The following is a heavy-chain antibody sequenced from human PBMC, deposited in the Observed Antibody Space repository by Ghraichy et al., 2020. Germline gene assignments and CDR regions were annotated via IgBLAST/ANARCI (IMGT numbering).Heavy chain of an antibody. CDR2: ISPDSGGT. J-gene: IGHJ4*02. CDR3: ARIITGTGAFDY. Sequence: ASVKVSCKASGYIFTGYYIHWVRQAPGQGLEWMGWISPDSGGTSYAQKFQGRVTMTRDTSISSAYMDLSSLKSEDTAVYYCARIITGTGAFDYWGQGTLVTVSS. CDR1: GYIFTGYY. D-gene: IGHD1-7*01. V-gene: IGHV1-2*02.